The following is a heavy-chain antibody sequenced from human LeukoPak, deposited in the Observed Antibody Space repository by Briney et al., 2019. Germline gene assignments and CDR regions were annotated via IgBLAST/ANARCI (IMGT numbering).Heavy chain of an antibody. CDR3: ARDLNTGYSSGWYIDY. Sequence: GGSLRLSCAASGFTFSTYSMNWVRQAPGKGLEWVSSISSSSTYIYYADSVKGRFTISRDNAKNSLYLQMNSLRAEHTAVYYCARDLNTGYSSGWYIDYWGQGTLVTVSS. J-gene: IGHJ4*02. CDR2: ISSSSTYI. D-gene: IGHD6-19*01. CDR1: GFTFSTYS. V-gene: IGHV3-21*01.